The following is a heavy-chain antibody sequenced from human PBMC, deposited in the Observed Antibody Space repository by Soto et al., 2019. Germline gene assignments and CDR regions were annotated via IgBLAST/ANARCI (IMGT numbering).Heavy chain of an antibody. CDR1: GVTFRKYS. D-gene: IGHD1-26*01. J-gene: IGHJ6*02. Sequence: QVQLVQSGAEVKKPGSSVKVSCKASGVTFRKYSITWVRQAPGQGLEWMGRIIPMLGIANYAQQFQGRVTITADKATSTAYMEMSSLRSEDTAGYYCAREEQQLNYYFYGMDVWGQGTTVTVS. CDR3: AREEQQLNYYFYGMDV. CDR2: IIPMLGIA. V-gene: IGHV1-69*08.